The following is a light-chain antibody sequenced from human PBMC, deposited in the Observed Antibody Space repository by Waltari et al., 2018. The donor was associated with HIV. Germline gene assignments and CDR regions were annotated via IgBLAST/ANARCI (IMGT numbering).Light chain of an antibody. J-gene: IGLJ3*02. V-gene: IGLV2-14*01. CDR2: EVT. Sequence: QSALTQPASVSGSPGQSITISCTGTSSDVGVYKSVSWYQHLPGKTPELMIFEVTIRTSAVFERFSGSKSGNTASLTISGLQAEDEADYYCSSYTTDSTLVFGAGTKLTVL. CDR1: SSDVGVYKS. CDR3: SSYTTDSTLV.